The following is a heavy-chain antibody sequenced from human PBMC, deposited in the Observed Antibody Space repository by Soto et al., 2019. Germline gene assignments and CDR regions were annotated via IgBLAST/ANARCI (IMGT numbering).Heavy chain of an antibody. J-gene: IGHJ3*02. CDR1: GFTFSSYS. CDR3: ARGGNNPWRDAFDI. CDR2: ISSSSTI. D-gene: IGHD1-20*01. Sequence: GGSLRLSCAASGFTFSSYSMNWVRQAPGKGLEWVSYISSSSTIYYADSVKGRFTISRDNAKNSLYLQMNSLRAEDTAVYYCARGGNNPWRDAFDIWGQGTMVTVSS. V-gene: IGHV3-48*04.